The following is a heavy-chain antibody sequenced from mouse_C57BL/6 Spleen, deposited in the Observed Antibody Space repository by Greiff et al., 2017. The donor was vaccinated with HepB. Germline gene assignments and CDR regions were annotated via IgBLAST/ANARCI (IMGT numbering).Heavy chain of an antibody. CDR1: GYSITSGYY. CDR2: ISYDGSN. CDR3: ARVDGYYYFDY. Sequence: DVHLVESGPGLVKPSQSLSLTCSVTGYSITSGYYWNWIRQFPGNKLEWMGYISYDGSNNYNPSLKNRISITRDTSKNQFFLKLNSVTTEDTATYYCARVDGYYYFDYWGQGTTLTVSS. D-gene: IGHD2-3*01. J-gene: IGHJ2*01. V-gene: IGHV3-6*01.